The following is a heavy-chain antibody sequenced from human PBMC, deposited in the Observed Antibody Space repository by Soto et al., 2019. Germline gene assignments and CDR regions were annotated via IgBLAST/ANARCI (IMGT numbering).Heavy chain of an antibody. CDR3: ARDKITGLFDY. D-gene: IGHD2-8*02. CDR2: INHSGST. Sequence: QVQLQQWGAGLLKPSETLSLTCAVYGGSFSGYYRTWIRQPPGTGLEWIGEINHSGSTNYNPSLKSRVTISLDTSKNQFSLKLTSVTAADTAVYYCARDKITGLFDYWGQGTLVTVSS. J-gene: IGHJ4*02. CDR1: GGSFSGYY. V-gene: IGHV4-34*01.